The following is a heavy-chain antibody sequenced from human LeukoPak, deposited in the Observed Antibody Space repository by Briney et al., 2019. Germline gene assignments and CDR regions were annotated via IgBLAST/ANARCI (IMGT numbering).Heavy chain of an antibody. J-gene: IGHJ6*02. CDR2: ISSSGSTI. V-gene: IGHV3-48*03. Sequence: PGGSLRLSCAASGFTFSSYDMNWVRQAPGKGLEWVSYISSSGSTIYYADSVKGRFTISRDNAKNSLYLQMNSLRAEDTAVYYCVRVRSSYIRGMEVWGQGTTVTVSS. D-gene: IGHD3-10*02. CDR1: GFTFSSYD. CDR3: VRVRSSYIRGMEV.